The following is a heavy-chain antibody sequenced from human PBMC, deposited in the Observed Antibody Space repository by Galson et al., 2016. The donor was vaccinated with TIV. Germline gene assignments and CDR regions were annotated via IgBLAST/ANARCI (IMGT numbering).Heavy chain of an antibody. CDR1: GGIFSNYG. D-gene: IGHD3-22*01. J-gene: IGHJ4*02. CDR3: ARGALKYHSDSSGYFFDY. CDR2: TIPIFGTA. V-gene: IGHV1-69*06. Sequence: SVKVSCKASGGIFSNYGINWVRQAPGQGLEWMGGTIPIFGTAIYAQKFQGRVTITADRSTTTVYMELSSLRSEDTAVYYCARGALKYHSDSSGYFFDYWGQGTLVTVSS.